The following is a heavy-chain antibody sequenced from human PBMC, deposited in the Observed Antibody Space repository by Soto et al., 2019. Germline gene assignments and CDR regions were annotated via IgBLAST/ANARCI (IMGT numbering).Heavy chain of an antibody. Sequence: SVKVSCKASGGTFSGYAISWVRQAPGQGLEWMGGIIPIFGTANYAQKFQGRVTITADESTSTAYMELSSLRSEDTAVYYCARGEKGDILTGYWTDAFDIWGQGTMVTVSS. V-gene: IGHV1-69*13. CDR3: ARGEKGDILTGYWTDAFDI. CDR2: IIPIFGTA. D-gene: IGHD3-9*01. J-gene: IGHJ3*02. CDR1: GGTFSGYA.